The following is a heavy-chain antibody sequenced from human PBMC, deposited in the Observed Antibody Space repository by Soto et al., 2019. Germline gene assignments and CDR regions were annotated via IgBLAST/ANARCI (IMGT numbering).Heavy chain of an antibody. J-gene: IGHJ4*02. D-gene: IGHD3-10*01. CDR2: ISGSGASK. Sequence: GGSLRLSCAASGFTFSSHVMTWVRQAPGKGLEWVSSISGSGASKYYADSVKGRFTISRDNSKKTLYLQMNSLRAEDTAVYYCAKSGGSGSYPFFDYWGQGTLVTVSS. CDR3: AKSGGSGSYPFFDY. V-gene: IGHV3-23*01. CDR1: GFTFSSHV.